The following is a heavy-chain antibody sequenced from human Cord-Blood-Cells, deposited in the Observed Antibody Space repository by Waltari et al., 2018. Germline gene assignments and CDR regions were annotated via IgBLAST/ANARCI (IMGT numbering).Heavy chain of an antibody. J-gene: IGHJ4*02. D-gene: IGHD1-26*01. CDR3: ARGGSGYYPDY. CDR2: INPNSGNT. CDR1: GYTFTRDD. Sequence: QVQLVQSGAEVKKPGASVKVYCKASGYTFTRDDINWGRQATGQGLEWKGWINPNSGNTGYAQKFQGRVTITRNTSISTAYMELSSLRSEDTAVYYCARGGSGYYPDYWGQGTLVTVSS. V-gene: IGHV1-8*03.